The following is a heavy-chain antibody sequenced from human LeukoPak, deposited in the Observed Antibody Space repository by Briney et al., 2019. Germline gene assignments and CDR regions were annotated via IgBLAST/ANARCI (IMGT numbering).Heavy chain of an antibody. CDR2: ISGSGGNT. D-gene: IGHD3-22*01. V-gene: IGHV3-23*01. J-gene: IGHJ6*02. Sequence: PGGSLRLSCSASGFTFSNYAMSWVRQAPGKGLEWVSTISGSGGNTYYADPLKGRFTISRDNSKNTLYLQMNSLRAEDTAVYYCAKGLTYYDSSGRYYGMDVWGQGTTVTVSS. CDR3: AKGLTYYDSSGRYYGMDV. CDR1: GFTFSNYA.